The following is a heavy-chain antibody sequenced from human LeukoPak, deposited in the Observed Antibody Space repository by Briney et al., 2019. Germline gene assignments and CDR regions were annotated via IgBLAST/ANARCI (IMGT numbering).Heavy chain of an antibody. V-gene: IGHV3-30*03. J-gene: IGHJ5*02. D-gene: IGHD4-23*01. CDR3: ARGTTVVWKPPFDP. Sequence: GRSLRLSCAASGFTFSSYGMHWVRQAPGKGLEWVAVISYDGSNKYYVDSVKGRFAISRDNSKNTLYLQMNSLRAEDTAVYYCARGTTVVWKPPFDPWGQGTLVTVSS. CDR2: ISYDGSNK. CDR1: GFTFSSYG.